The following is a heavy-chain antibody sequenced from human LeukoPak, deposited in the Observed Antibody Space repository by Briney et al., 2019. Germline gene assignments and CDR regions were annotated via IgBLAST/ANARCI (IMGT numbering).Heavy chain of an antibody. V-gene: IGHV3-74*01. CDR3: STGSGHAFDI. CDR2: INSDGSST. D-gene: IGHD3-10*01. CDR1: GFTVSDNY. Sequence: GGSLRLSCAASGFTVSDNYMTWVRQVPGKGLVWVSRINSDGSSTSYADSVKGRFTISRDNAKNTLYVQMNSLRAEDTAVYYCSTGSGHAFDIWGRGTMVTVSS. J-gene: IGHJ3*02.